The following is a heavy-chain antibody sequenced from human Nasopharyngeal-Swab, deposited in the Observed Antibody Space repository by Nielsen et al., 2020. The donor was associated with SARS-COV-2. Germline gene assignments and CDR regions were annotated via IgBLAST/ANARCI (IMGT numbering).Heavy chain of an antibody. CDR3: ARDQIAAAGNYYYYGMDV. J-gene: IGHJ6*02. CDR2: IKQDGSEK. D-gene: IGHD6-13*01. V-gene: IGHV3-7*01. CDR1: GFTFSSYA. Sequence: GESLKISCAASGFTFSSYAMSWVRQAPGKGLEWVANIKQDGSEKYYVDSVKGRFTISRDNAKNSLYLQMNSLRAEDTAVYYCARDQIAAAGNYYYYGMDVWGQGTTVTVSS.